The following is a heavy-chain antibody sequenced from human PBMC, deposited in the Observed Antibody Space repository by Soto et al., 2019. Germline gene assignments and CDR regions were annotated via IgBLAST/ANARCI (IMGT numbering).Heavy chain of an antibody. CDR3: ARYYRGSGRYFFDY. Sequence: GGSLRLSCVASGFTFISSFMGWIRQAPGKGLEWVANINQDGGVTYYVDSVEGRFTISRDNTKDSLYLQMNSLRGEDTAIYHCARYYRGSGRYFFDYWGQGTLVTVSS. D-gene: IGHD6-19*01. CDR1: GFTFISSF. J-gene: IGHJ4*02. CDR2: INQDGGVT. V-gene: IGHV3-7*03.